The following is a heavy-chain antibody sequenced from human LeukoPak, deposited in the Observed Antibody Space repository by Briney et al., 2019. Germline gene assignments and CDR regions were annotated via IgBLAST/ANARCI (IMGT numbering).Heavy chain of an antibody. CDR2: IYHSGST. D-gene: IGHD6-13*01. J-gene: IGHJ3*02. Sequence: SETLSLTCTVSGYSISSGYYWGWIRQPPGKGLEWIGSIYHSGSTYYNPSLKSRVTISVDTSKNQFSLKLSSVTAADTAVYYCAKDRTYVAAASNAFDIWGQGTMVTVSS. CDR3: AKDRTYVAAASNAFDI. CDR1: GYSISSGYY. V-gene: IGHV4-38-2*02.